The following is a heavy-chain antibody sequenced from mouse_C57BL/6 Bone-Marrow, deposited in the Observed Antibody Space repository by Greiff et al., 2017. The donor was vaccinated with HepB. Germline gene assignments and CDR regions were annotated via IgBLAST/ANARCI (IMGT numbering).Heavy chain of an antibody. CDR1: GYTFTDYE. CDR3: TRPLYYGSSHWYFDV. V-gene: IGHV1-15*01. J-gene: IGHJ1*03. Sequence: QVQLQQSGAELVRPGASVTLSCKASGYTFTDYEMHWVKQTPVHGLEWIGAIDPETGGTAYNQKFKGKAILTADKSSSKAYMELRSLTSEDSAVYYCTRPLYYGSSHWYFDVWGTGTTVTVSS. CDR2: IDPETGGT. D-gene: IGHD1-1*01.